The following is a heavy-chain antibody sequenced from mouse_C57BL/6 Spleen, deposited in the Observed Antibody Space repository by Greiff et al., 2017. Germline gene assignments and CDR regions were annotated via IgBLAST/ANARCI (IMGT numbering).Heavy chain of an antibody. Sequence: QVQLQQPGAELVRPGSSVKLSCKASGYTFTSYWMDWVKQRPGQGLEWIGNIYPSDSETHYNQKFKDKATLTVDKSASTAYMQLSSLTSEDSAVYYCARWSDGYYFDYWGQGTTLTVSS. CDR1: GYTFTSYW. CDR2: IYPSDSET. D-gene: IGHD2-3*01. V-gene: IGHV1-61*01. CDR3: ARWSDGYYFDY. J-gene: IGHJ2*01.